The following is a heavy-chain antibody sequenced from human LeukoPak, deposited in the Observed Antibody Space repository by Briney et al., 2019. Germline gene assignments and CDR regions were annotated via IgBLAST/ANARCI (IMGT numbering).Heavy chain of an antibody. CDR3: ARDGIAVADNYYYYGMDV. D-gene: IGHD6-19*01. Sequence: ASVKVSCKASGYTFTGYYMHWVRQAPGQGIEWMGWINPNSGGTNYAQKFQGRVTMTRDTSISTAYMELSRLRSDDTAVYYCARDGIAVADNYYYYGMDVWGQGTTVTVSS. CDR2: INPNSGGT. CDR1: GYTFTGYY. V-gene: IGHV1-2*02. J-gene: IGHJ6*02.